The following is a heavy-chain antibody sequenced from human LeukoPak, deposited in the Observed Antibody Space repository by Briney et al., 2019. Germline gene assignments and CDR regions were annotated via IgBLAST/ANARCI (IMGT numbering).Heavy chain of an antibody. J-gene: IGHJ5*02. CDR3: ARREGYSLNWFDP. CDR1: GGSISSSSYY. V-gene: IGHV4-39*07. D-gene: IGHD5-24*01. CDR2: IYYSGST. Sequence: SETLSLTCTVSGGSISSSSYYWGWIRQPPGKGLEWIGSIYYSGSTYYNPSLKSRVTILVDTSKNQFSLKLSPVTAADTAVYYCARREGYSLNWFDPWGQGTLVTVSS.